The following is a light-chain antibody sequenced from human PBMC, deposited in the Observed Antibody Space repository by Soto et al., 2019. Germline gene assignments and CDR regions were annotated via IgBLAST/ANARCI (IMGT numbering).Light chain of an antibody. Sequence: DIQMTQSPSTLSASVGDRVTITCRASQSISSWLAWYQQKPGKAPKLLIYDASSLESGVPSRFSGSGSGTEFTLIISSLQPDDFATYYCQQYNSYSEAWTFGQGTKVEIK. CDR1: QSISSW. CDR2: DAS. J-gene: IGKJ1*01. CDR3: QQYNSYSEAWT. V-gene: IGKV1-5*01.